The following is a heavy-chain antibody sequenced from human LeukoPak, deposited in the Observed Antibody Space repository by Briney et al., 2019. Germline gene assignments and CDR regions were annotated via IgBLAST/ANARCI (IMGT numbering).Heavy chain of an antibody. CDR3: ARRGDS. V-gene: IGHV4-61*02. CDR1: GGSISSGSYY. Sequence: SETLSLTCTVSGGSISSGSYYWSWIRQPAGKGLEWIGRIYTSGSTNYNPSLKSRVTISVDTSKNQFSLKLSSVTAADTAVYYCARRGDSWGQGTLVTVSS. CDR2: IYTSGST. J-gene: IGHJ4*02.